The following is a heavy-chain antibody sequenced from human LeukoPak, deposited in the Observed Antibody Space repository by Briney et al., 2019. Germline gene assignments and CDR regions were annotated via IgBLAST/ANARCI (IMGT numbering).Heavy chain of an antibody. CDR3: AREMVGATTSGWFDP. CDR2: INPNSGGT. Sequence: ASVKVSCKASGYTFTGYYMHWVRQAPGQGLEWMGWINPNSGGTNYAQKFQGRVTMTRDTSISTAYMELSRLRSDDTAVYYCAREMVGATTSGWFDPWGQGTLVTVSS. J-gene: IGHJ5*02. D-gene: IGHD1-26*01. V-gene: IGHV1-2*02. CDR1: GYTFTGYY.